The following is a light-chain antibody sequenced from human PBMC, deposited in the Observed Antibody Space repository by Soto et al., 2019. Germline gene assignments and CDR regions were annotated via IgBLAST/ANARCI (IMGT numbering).Light chain of an antibody. Sequence: QSVLTPPPSASGTPGQRVTISCSGNSSNIGGNNVNWYQQLPGTAPKLLIYSNSQRPSGVPDRFSGSKSGTSAALAISGLQSEDEADYYCASWDESGPYVFGPGTKVTVL. CDR3: ASWDESGPYV. CDR2: SNS. J-gene: IGLJ1*01. CDR1: SSNIGGNN. V-gene: IGLV1-44*01.